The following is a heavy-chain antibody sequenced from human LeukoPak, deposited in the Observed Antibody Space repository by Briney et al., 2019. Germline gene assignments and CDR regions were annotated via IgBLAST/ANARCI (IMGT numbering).Heavy chain of an antibody. J-gene: IGHJ6*03. Sequence: AASVKVSCKASGYTFTIYAMNWVRQAPGQGLEWMGWINTNTGNPTYAQGSTGRFVFSLDTSVSTAYLQISSLKAEDTAVYYCATLVRDGYNYTPFGYYYYMDVWGKGTTVTVSS. CDR3: ATLVRDGYNYTPFGYYYYMDV. CDR1: GYTFTIYA. D-gene: IGHD5-24*01. V-gene: IGHV7-4-1*02. CDR2: INTNTGNP.